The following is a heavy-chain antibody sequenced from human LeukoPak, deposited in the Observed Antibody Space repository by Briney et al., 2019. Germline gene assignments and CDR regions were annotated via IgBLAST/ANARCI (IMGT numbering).Heavy chain of an antibody. CDR1: GGSFSGYY. CDR3: AKVILTPQTPYNWFDP. Sequence: PSETLSLTCAVYGGSFSGYYWSWIRQPPGKGLEWIGTIYYSGSTYYNPSLKSRVTISVDTSKNQFSLKLSSVTAADTAVYYCAKVILTPQTPYNWFDPWGQGTLVTVSS. CDR2: IYYSGST. D-gene: IGHD2-21*01. V-gene: IGHV4-34*01. J-gene: IGHJ5*02.